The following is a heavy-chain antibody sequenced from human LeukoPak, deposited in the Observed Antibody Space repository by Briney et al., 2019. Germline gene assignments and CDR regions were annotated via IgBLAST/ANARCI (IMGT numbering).Heavy chain of an antibody. CDR2: ISGSGGGT. Sequence: GGSLRLSCAASGFTFSSYTMNWVRQAPGKGLEWVSGISGSGGGTYYADSLRGRFTISRDNSKNTLYLQMNSLRADDRAVYYCAKGGSGDIVVVAATRNDYWGQGTLVTVSS. J-gene: IGHJ4*02. V-gene: IGHV3-23*01. CDR1: GFTFSSYT. CDR3: AKGGSGDIVVVAATRNDY. D-gene: IGHD2-15*01.